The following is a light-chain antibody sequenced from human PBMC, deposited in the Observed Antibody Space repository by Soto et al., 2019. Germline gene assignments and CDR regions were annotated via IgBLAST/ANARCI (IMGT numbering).Light chain of an antibody. Sequence: QSVVAEPPPVSGAPGQRGTHSCPGGSSNIGAGYDVHWYQQLPGTAPKLLIYGNSNRPSGVPDRFSGSKSGTSASLAITGLQAEDEADYYCQSYDSSLSAYYVFGTGTKVTVL. V-gene: IGLV1-40*01. J-gene: IGLJ1*01. CDR1: SSNIGAGYD. CDR3: QSYDSSLSAYYV. CDR2: GNS.